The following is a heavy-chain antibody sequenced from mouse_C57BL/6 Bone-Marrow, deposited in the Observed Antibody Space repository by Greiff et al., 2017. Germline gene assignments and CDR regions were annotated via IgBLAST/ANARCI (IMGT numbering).Heavy chain of an antibody. J-gene: IGHJ1*03. D-gene: IGHD1-1*01. CDR3: ARPPSYYGSSFYWYFDV. Sequence: VQLQQSGPELVKPGASVKISCKASGYSFTGYYMHWVKQSSEKSLEWIGEINPSTGGTSYNQKFKGKATLTVDKSSSTAYMQLKSLTSEDSAVYYCARPPSYYGSSFYWYFDVWGTGTTVTVSS. CDR1: GYSFTGYY. CDR2: INPSTGGT. V-gene: IGHV1-43*01.